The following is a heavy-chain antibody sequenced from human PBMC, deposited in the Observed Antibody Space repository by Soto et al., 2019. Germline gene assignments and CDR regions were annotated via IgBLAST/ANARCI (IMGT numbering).Heavy chain of an antibody. V-gene: IGHV3-66*01. CDR3: GREVVFCDGGRCCGTPLDF. Sequence: EVQLVESGGGLVQPGGSLRLSCAASGFTVSSKYMTWVRQAPGKGLEWVSLIQSGGTTYYADSVKGRFTISRDTSEKTLLFQMDSWRWGARAVYSGGREVVFCDGGRCCGTPLDFWGKGTTVAVPS. CDR2: IQSGGTT. D-gene: IGHD2-15*01. CDR1: GFTVSSKY. J-gene: IGHJ6*04.